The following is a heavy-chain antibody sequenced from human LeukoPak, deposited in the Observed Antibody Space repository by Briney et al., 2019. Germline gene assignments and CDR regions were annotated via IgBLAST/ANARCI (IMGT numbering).Heavy chain of an antibody. CDR2: IYYSGST. CDR3: ARHAGAISATGTRPFDY. Sequence: SETLSLTCTVSGASFSSSTYYWGWIRQPPGKGLEWIGSIYYSGSTYYNPSLKSRVTMSVDTSKNQLSLKLSSVTAADTAVYYCARHAGAISATGTRPFDYWGQGTLVSVSS. D-gene: IGHD6-13*01. V-gene: IGHV4-39*01. CDR1: GASFSSSTYY. J-gene: IGHJ4*02.